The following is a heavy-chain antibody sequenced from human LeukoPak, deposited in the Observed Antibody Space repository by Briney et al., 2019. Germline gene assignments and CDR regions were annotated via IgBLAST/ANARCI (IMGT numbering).Heavy chain of an antibody. CDR2: IRSKTDGGTT. J-gene: IGHJ4*02. CDR1: GFTFSNAW. Sequence: GGSLRLSCAASGFTFSNAWMSWVRQAPGEGLEWVGRIRSKTDGGTTDYAAPVKGRFTISRDDSKNTLYLQMNSLRAEDTAIYFCGGNWNWGQGTLVTVSS. D-gene: IGHD1-1*01. V-gene: IGHV3-15*01. CDR3: GGNWN.